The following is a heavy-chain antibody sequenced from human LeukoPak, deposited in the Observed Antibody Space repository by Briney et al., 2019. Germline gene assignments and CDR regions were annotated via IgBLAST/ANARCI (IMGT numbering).Heavy chain of an antibody. CDR1: GFTVSNNY. V-gene: IGHV3-21*04. CDR3: AKVSRDGSLMRSYYFDY. D-gene: IGHD5-24*01. CDR2: ISGDSRYI. J-gene: IGHJ4*02. Sequence: PGGSLRLSCAASGFTVSNNYMNWVRQAPGKGLEWVSAISGDSRYIYYADSVRGRFTISRDNAENSLYLQMNSLRAEDTALYYCAKVSRDGSLMRSYYFDYWGQGTLVTVSS.